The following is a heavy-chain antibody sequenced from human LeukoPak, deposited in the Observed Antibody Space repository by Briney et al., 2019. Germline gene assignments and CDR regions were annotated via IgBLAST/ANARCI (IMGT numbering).Heavy chain of an antibody. CDR2: INHSGST. CDR3: ARHTRPSGWYGWFDP. J-gene: IGHJ5*02. Sequence: SETLSLTCAVYGGSFSGYYWSWIRQPPGKGLEWIGEINHSGSTNYNPSLKSRVTISVDTSKNQFSLELSSVTAADTAVYYCARHTRPSGWYGWFDPWGQGTLVTVSS. V-gene: IGHV4-34*01. D-gene: IGHD6-19*01. CDR1: GGSFSGYY.